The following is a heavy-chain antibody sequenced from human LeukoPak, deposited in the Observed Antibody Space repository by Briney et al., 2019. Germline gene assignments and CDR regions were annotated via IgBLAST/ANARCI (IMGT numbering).Heavy chain of an antibody. CDR1: GGSISSTSYY. V-gene: IGHV4-39*07. J-gene: IGHJ4*02. CDR2: IYYSGST. D-gene: IGHD6-13*01. CDR3: AGAARRAKQQLAQELLVAATYVFDY. Sequence: SETLSLTCTVSGGSISSTSYYWGWIRQPPGKGLGWIGSIYYSGSTYYNPSLKSRVTISVDTSKNQYSLKLSSVTAADTAVYYCAGAARRAKQQLAQELLVAATYVFDYWGQGTLVTVSS.